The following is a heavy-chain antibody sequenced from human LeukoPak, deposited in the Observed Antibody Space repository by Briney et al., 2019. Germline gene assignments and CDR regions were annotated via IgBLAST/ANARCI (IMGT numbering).Heavy chain of an antibody. CDR2: ITSSSSYI. Sequence: PGGSLRLSCAASGFTFSSYSMNWVRQAPGKGLEWVSSITSSSSYIYYADSVKGRFTISRDNADNSLYLQMNSLRAEDTAVYFCAGGGHLDYWGQGTLVTVSS. V-gene: IGHV3-21*01. D-gene: IGHD2-15*01. J-gene: IGHJ4*02. CDR3: AGGGHLDY. CDR1: GFTFSSYS.